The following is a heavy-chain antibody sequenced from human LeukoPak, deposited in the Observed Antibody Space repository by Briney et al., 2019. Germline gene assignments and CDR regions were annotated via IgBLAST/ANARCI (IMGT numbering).Heavy chain of an antibody. J-gene: IGHJ5*02. CDR2: IYHSGST. D-gene: IGHD6-13*01. Sequence: SETLSLTCAVSGYSISSGYYWGWIRQPPGKGLEWIGSIYHSGSTYYNPSLKSRVTISVDTSKNQFSLKLSSVTAADTAVYYCAKAGGWSGSWRNWFDPWGQGTLVTVSS. V-gene: IGHV4-38-2*01. CDR3: AKAGGWSGSWRNWFDP. CDR1: GYSISSGYY.